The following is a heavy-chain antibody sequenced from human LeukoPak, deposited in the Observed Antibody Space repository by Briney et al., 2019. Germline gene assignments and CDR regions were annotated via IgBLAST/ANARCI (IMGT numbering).Heavy chain of an antibody. Sequence: ASVKVSCKASGYTFTSYAMHWVRQAPGQRLGWMGWINVGNGNTKYSQKFQGRVTITRDTSASTAYMELSSLRSEDTAVYYCARVELLWFGESVTAFDIWGQGTMVTVSS. V-gene: IGHV1-3*01. D-gene: IGHD3-10*01. CDR1: GYTFTSYA. CDR3: ARVELLWFGESVTAFDI. CDR2: INVGNGNT. J-gene: IGHJ3*02.